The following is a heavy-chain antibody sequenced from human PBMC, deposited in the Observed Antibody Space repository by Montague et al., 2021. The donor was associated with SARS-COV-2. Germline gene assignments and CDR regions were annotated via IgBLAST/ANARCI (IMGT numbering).Heavy chain of an antibody. CDR1: GGSVSSSPYY. D-gene: IGHD3-10*01. CDR2: ISYSGRT. V-gene: IGHV4-39*01. J-gene: IGHJ6*03. Sequence: SETLSLTCTVSGGSVSSSPYYWGWIRQPPGRGLEWVGSISYSGRTYFSPSLKSRLTISLDSSENQFSLRLSSVTAADTAVYYCASSYYYGSGTYVYNYYMDVWGKGTTVTVSS. CDR3: ASSYYYGSGTYVYNYYMDV.